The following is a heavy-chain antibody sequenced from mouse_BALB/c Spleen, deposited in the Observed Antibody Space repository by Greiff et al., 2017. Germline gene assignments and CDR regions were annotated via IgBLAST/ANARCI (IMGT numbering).Heavy chain of an antibody. Sequence: EVKLMESGGGLVKPGGSLKLSCAASGFTFSSYTMSWVRQTPEKRLEWVATISSGGGNTYYPDSVKGRFTISRDNAKNNLYLQMSSLRSEDTALYYCAGWGEQLVLDYWGQGTTLTVSS. J-gene: IGHJ2*01. CDR1: GFTFSSYT. D-gene: IGHD4-1*02. CDR2: ISSGGGNT. CDR3: AGWGEQLVLDY. V-gene: IGHV5-9*03.